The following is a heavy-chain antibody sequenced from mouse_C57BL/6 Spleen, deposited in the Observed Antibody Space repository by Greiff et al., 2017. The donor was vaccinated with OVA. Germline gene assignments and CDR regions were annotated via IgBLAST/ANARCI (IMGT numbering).Heavy chain of an antibody. D-gene: IGHD1-1*01. V-gene: IGHV1-18*01. Sequence: EVQLQQSGPELVKPGASVKIPCKASGYTFTDYNMDWVKQSHGKSLEWLGDIHPNNGGTIYHQKFKGKATLPVDKSSSTAYMELRSLTSEDTAVYYGARGDYYGSGYYLDYWGQGTTLTVAS. CDR2: IHPNNGGT. CDR1: GYTFTDYN. J-gene: IGHJ2*01. CDR3: ARGDYYGSGYYLDY.